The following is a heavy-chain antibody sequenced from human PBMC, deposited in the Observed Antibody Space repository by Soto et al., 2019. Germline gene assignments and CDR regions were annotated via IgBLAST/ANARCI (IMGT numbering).Heavy chain of an antibody. Sequence: LRLSCAASAFTFSSYAMHWVRQAPGKGLEWVAVISYDGSNKYYADSVKGRFTISRDNSKNTLYLQMNSLRAEDTAMYYCARAIKRGYSYGNIGMDVWAQGTTVTVSS. J-gene: IGHJ6*02. CDR3: ARAIKRGYSYGNIGMDV. CDR1: AFTFSSYA. V-gene: IGHV3-30-3*01. D-gene: IGHD5-18*01. CDR2: ISYDGSNK.